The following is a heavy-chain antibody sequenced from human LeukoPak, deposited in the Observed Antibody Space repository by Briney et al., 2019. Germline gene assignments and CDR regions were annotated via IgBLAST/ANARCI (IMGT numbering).Heavy chain of an antibody. D-gene: IGHD3-10*01. CDR3: ARIYGSGSRRDFDY. J-gene: IGHJ4*02. CDR1: GFTFSSYS. V-gene: IGHV3-48*04. Sequence: GGSLRLSCAASGFTFSSYSMNWVRQAPGKGLEWVSYISSSSSTIYYADSVKGRFTISRDNAENSLYLQMYSLRAEDTAVYYCARIYGSGSRRDFDYWGQGTLVTVSS. CDR2: ISSSSSTI.